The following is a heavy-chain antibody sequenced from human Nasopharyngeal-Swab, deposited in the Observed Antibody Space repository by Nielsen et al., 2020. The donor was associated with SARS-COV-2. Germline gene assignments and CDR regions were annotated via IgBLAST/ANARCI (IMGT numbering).Heavy chain of an antibody. Sequence: SETLSLTCTVSGGSISSGGYYWSWIRQHPGKGLEWIGYIYYSGSTYYNPSLKSRVTISVDTSKNQFSLKLSSVTAADTAVYYCARGLRSSSWDAFSLWGQGTMVTVSS. D-gene: IGHD6-13*01. CDR3: ARGLRSSSWDAFSL. CDR2: IYYSGST. CDR1: GGSISSGGYY. J-gene: IGHJ3*01. V-gene: IGHV4-31*03.